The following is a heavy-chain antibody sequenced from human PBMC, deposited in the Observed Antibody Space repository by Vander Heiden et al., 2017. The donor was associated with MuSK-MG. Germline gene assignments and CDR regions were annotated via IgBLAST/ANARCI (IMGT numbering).Heavy chain of an antibody. CDR2: IYSGAST. D-gene: IGHD3-3*01. J-gene: IGHJ4*02. V-gene: IGHV3-53*01. CDR1: GFTVSSNY. CDR3: ARGGNDFWSGYYVFDY. Sequence: EVQLVESGGGLIQPGGSLRLSCEASGFTVSSNYMSWVRQAPGKGLEWVSVIYSGASTYDADSVKGRFTISRDNSKNTLYLQMNSLRAEDTAVYYCARGGNDFWSGYYVFDYWGQGTLVTVSS.